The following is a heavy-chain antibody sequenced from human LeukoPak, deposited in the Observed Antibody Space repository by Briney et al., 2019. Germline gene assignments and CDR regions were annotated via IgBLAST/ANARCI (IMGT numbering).Heavy chain of an antibody. CDR1: GFTFSDYY. D-gene: IGHD6-13*01. J-gene: IGHJ6*03. CDR3: ARHTPGYSNMDV. V-gene: IGHV3-11*01. Sequence: GGSLRVSCAASGFTFSDYYMSWIRQAPGKGLEWVSYISSSGSTIYYADSVKGRFTISRDNAKHSLYLQMNSLRAEDTAVYYCARHTPGYSNMDVWGKGTTVTVSS. CDR2: ISSSGSTI.